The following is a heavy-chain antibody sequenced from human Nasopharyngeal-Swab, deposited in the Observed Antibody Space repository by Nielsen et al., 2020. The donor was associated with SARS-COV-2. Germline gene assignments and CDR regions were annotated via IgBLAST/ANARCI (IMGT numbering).Heavy chain of an antibody. CDR2: IWYDGSNK. J-gene: IGHJ4*02. CDR3: ARGTRVIPGVDY. D-gene: IGHD2-8*02. V-gene: IGHV3-33*01. CDR1: GFTFSSYG. Sequence: GESLKISCAASGFTFSSYGMHWVRQAPGKGLEWVAGIWYDGSNKNHADSVKGRFTISRANSNNTLYLQVDSLRAEDTAVYYCARGTRVIPGVDYWGLGTLVTVSS.